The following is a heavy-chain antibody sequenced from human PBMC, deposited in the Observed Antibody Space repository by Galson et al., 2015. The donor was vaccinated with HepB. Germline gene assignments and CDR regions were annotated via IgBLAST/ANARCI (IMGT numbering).Heavy chain of an antibody. Sequence: SLRLSWSASGFTFSSYAMSWVRQAPGKGLGWVAVISYDGSNKYYADSVKGRFTISRDNSKNTLYLQMNSLRAEDTAVYYCAKEVVSRQDYYYYGMDVWGQGTTVTVSS. J-gene: IGHJ6*02. CDR3: AKEVVSRQDYYYYGMDV. CDR2: ISYDGSNK. CDR1: GFTFSSYA. V-gene: IGHV3-30*18. D-gene: IGHD2-2*01.